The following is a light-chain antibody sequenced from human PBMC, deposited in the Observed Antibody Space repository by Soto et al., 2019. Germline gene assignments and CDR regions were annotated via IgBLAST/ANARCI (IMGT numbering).Light chain of an antibody. CDR3: HQYGSSPWT. Sequence: EIVLTQSPGTLSLSPGERATLSCRASQSVSSTYLTWYQQKPGQAPRLLIYEASRRATGIPDRFSGSGSGTDFSLTISRLEPEDFAVYYCHQYGSSPWTFGQGTKVDIK. CDR2: EAS. CDR1: QSVSSTY. V-gene: IGKV3-20*01. J-gene: IGKJ1*01.